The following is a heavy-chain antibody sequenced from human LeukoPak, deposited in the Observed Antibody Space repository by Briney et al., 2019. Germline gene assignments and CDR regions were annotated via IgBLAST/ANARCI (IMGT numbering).Heavy chain of an antibody. D-gene: IGHD3-16*01. CDR1: GFTFSTYW. CDR3: AKGGDH. J-gene: IGHJ4*02. Sequence: GGSLRLSCAASGFTFSTYWMNWVRQAPGKGLEWVANIKPDGSDKYYVDSVKGRFTVSRDNAKNSLYLQMNSLRAEDTAVYYCAKGGDHWGQGTLVTVSS. CDR2: IKPDGSDK. V-gene: IGHV3-7*01.